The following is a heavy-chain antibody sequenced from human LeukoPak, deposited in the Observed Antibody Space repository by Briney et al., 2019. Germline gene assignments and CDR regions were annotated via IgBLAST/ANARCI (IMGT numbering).Heavy chain of an antibody. J-gene: IGHJ4*02. Sequence: ASVKVSCKASGYTFTGYYMDWLRQAPGQGLEWMGWIDPNSGDTYCAQKFQGRVTMTRDRSVTTAYLELSSLRSDDTAVYYCARGNGYSVFNFWGQGTLVTVSS. CDR1: GYTFTGYY. V-gene: IGHV1-2*02. D-gene: IGHD5-24*01. CDR3: ARGNGYSVFNF. CDR2: IDPNSGDT.